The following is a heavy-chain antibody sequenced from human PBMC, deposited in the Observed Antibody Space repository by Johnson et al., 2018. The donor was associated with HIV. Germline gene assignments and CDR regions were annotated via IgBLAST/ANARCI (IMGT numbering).Heavy chain of an antibody. CDR3: ASGWGIVVSDAFDI. V-gene: IGHV3-30*02. Sequence: VQLVESGGGVVQPGGSLRLSCAASGLTFSSYGMHWVRQAPGKGLEWVAFIRYDVTKKYYADSVKGRFTISRDNFKNRLYLQMDSLRAEDTAVYYCASGWGIVVSDAFDIWGQGTMVTVSS. J-gene: IGHJ3*02. CDR1: GLTFSSYG. D-gene: IGHD6-19*01. CDR2: IRYDVTKK.